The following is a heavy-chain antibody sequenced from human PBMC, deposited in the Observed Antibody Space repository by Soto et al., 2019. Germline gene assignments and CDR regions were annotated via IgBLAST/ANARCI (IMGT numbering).Heavy chain of an antibody. Sequence: ASVKVSCKASGYTFTGYYMHWVRQAPGQGLEWMGWINPNSGGTNYAQKFQGWVTMTRDTSISTAYMELSRLRSDDTAVYYCGREAGDYYYYGMDVWGQGTTVTVSS. CDR1: GYTFTGYY. V-gene: IGHV1-2*04. CDR3: GREAGDYYYYGMDV. CDR2: INPNSGGT. D-gene: IGHD6-19*01. J-gene: IGHJ6*02.